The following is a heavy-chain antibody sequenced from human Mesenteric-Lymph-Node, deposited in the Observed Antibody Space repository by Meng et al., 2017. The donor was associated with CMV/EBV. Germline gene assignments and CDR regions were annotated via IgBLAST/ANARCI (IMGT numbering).Heavy chain of an antibody. CDR3: VRDNKDLLLDN. D-gene: IGHD2/OR15-2a*01. J-gene: IGHJ4*02. CDR1: GFTFGNYE. Sequence: GESLKISCVVSGFTFGNYEMNWVRQAPGKGLEWVSFISSSGAVTHYAGSVKGRFTISIDNARNSLYLQMTSLRAEDTAVYYCVRDNKDLLLDNWGQGTLVTVSS. V-gene: IGHV3-48*03. CDR2: ISSSGAVT.